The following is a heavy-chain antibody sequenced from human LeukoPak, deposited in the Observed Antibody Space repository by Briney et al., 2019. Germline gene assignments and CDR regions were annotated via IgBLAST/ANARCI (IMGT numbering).Heavy chain of an antibody. J-gene: IGHJ4*02. CDR2: IYYSGST. D-gene: IGHD6-13*01. CDR3: ASGPYPAAGTDHQFDY. Sequence: PSETLSLTCTVSGASISSYYWSWIRQPPGKGLEWIGYIYYSGSTKYNPSIKSRVTISVDTSKNQFSLKVSSVTAEDTAVYYCASGPYPAAGTDHQFDYWGQGTLVTVSS. CDR1: GASISSYY. V-gene: IGHV4-59*01.